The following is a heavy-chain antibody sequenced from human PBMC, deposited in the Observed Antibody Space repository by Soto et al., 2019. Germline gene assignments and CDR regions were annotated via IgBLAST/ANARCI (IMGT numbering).Heavy chain of an antibody. J-gene: IGHJ4*02. V-gene: IGHV3-48*03. Sequence: EVQLVESGGGLVQPGGSLRLSCVASVFTFSHYEMNWVRQASGKGLEWVSYISTSGSTIYYADSVKGRFTISRDNANNSLYLQMNSLRAEDTAVYYCARGDYGDFDYWGQGTLVTVSS. CDR3: ARGDYGDFDY. CDR2: ISTSGSTI. CDR1: VFTFSHYE. D-gene: IGHD4-17*01.